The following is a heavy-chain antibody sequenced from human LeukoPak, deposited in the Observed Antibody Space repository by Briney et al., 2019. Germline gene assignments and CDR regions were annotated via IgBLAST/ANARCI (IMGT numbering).Heavy chain of an antibody. CDR2: IKQDGSEK. J-gene: IGHJ6*03. Sequence: PGGSLRLSCAASGFTFSSYWMSWVRQAPGKGLEWVANIKQDGSEKYYVDSVKGRFTISRDNAKNSLYLQMNSLRAEDTAVYYCAKDLTMVRGPGYMDVWGKGTTVTISS. CDR1: GFTFSSYW. V-gene: IGHV3-7*01. D-gene: IGHD3-10*01. CDR3: AKDLTMVRGPGYMDV.